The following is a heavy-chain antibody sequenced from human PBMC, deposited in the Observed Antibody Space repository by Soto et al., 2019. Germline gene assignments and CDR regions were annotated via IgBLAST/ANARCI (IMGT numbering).Heavy chain of an antibody. D-gene: IGHD3-10*01. CDR2: INAGNGNT. CDR3: AGGVRGLNWFDP. V-gene: IGHV1-3*01. Sequence: VQRVQSGAEVKKPGASVKVSCKASGYTFTSYAMHWVRQAPGQRLEWMGWINAGNGNTKYSQKFQGRVTITRDTSEITAYRELSSLISEDTAVYYCAGGVRGLNWFDPWGQGTLVTVSS. J-gene: IGHJ5*02. CDR1: GYTFTSYA.